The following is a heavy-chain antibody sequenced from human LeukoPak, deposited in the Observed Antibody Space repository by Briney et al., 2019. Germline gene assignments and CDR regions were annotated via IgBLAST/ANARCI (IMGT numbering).Heavy chain of an antibody. J-gene: IGHJ4*02. Sequence: SQTLSLTCGISGDSVSSKNGAWNWIRQSPSRGLEWVGRTYYRSKWYDDYATSLQGRISISPDTSKNQFSLHLYSVTPEDTAVYYCARHVGTTGWYTFDYWGQGILVTVSS. D-gene: IGHD6-19*01. CDR2: TYYRSKWYD. CDR1: GDSVSSKNGA. CDR3: ARHVGTTGWYTFDY. V-gene: IGHV6-1*01.